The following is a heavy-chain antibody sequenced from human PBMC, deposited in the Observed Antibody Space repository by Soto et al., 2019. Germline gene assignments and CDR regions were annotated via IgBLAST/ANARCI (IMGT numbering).Heavy chain of an antibody. V-gene: IGHV4-59*01. CDR1: GGSISSYY. CDR3: ASQDIVLVPAAPFDY. J-gene: IGHJ4*02. Sequence: PSETLSLTCTVSGGSISSYYWSWIRQPPGKGLEWIGYIYYSGSTNYNPSLKSRVTISVDTSKNQFSLKLSSVTAADTAVYYCASQDIVLVPAAPFDYWGQGTLVTVSS. D-gene: IGHD2-2*01. CDR2: IYYSGST.